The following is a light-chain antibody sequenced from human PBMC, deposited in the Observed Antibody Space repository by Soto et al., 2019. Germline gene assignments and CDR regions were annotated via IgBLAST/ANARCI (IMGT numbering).Light chain of an antibody. Sequence: DIVLTQSPGTLSLSPGERATLSCRASQSVNSAYLAWYQQKPGQAPRLLIYGASTRATGIPDRFSGSGSGTDFTLTISRLEPEDLAVYYCQQYGNSPPWTFGKGTKVEIK. V-gene: IGKV3-20*01. J-gene: IGKJ1*01. CDR3: QQYGNSPPWT. CDR1: QSVNSAY. CDR2: GAS.